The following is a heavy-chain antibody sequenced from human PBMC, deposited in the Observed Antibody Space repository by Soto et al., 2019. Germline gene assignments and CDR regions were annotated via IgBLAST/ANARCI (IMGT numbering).Heavy chain of an antibody. CDR3: AKDTVTTLRSPLVDY. CDR1: GFTFDDYA. D-gene: IGHD4-17*01. J-gene: IGHJ4*02. V-gene: IGHV3-9*01. CDR2: ISWNSGSI. Sequence: GGSLRLSCAASGFTFDDYAMHWVRQAPGKGLEWVSGISWNSGSIGYADSVKGRFTISRDNAENSLYLQMNSLRAEDTALYYCAKDTVTTLRSPLVDYWGQGTLVTVSS.